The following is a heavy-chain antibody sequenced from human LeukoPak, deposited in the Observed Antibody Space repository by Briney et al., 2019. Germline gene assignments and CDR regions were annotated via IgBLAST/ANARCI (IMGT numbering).Heavy chain of an antibody. D-gene: IGHD3-3*01. J-gene: IGHJ4*02. V-gene: IGHV4-39*01. CDR2: MSYGGTS. CDR3: ARHSGMVDRHFAH. CDR1: GGSIVISSYY. Sequence: PSETLSLTCNVSGGSIVISSYYWGWVRQSPGKGLEWIGSMSYGGTSYYNPSLKSRVTESVDTSKNTFSLKVTSVTAADTAVYFCARHSGMVDRHFAHWGQGILVTVSS.